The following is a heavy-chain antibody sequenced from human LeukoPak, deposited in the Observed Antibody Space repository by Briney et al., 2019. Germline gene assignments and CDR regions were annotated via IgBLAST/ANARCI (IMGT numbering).Heavy chain of an antibody. CDR3: AREDYSDYVCFDY. CDR1: GFTFSSYA. D-gene: IGHD4-11*01. CDR2: ISYDGSNK. Sequence: PGRSLRLSCAASGFTFSSYAMHWVRQAPGKGLEWVAVISYDGSNKYYADSVKGRFTISRDNSKNTLYLQMNSLRAEDTAVYYCAREDYSDYVCFDYWGQGTLVTVSS. J-gene: IGHJ4*02. V-gene: IGHV3-30-3*01.